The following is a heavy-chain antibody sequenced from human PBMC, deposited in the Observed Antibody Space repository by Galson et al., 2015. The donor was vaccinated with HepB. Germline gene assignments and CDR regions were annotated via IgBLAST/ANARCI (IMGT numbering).Heavy chain of an antibody. J-gene: IGHJ6*02. CDR3: ARAGSEPIVVVPAALEAEYYYYYGMDV. V-gene: IGHV3-30-3*01. D-gene: IGHD2-2*01. CDR1: GFTFSSYA. CDR2: ISYDGSNK. Sequence: SLRLSCAASGFTFSSYAMHWVRQAPGKGLEWVAVISYDGSNKYYADSVKGRFTIPRDNSKNTLYLQMNSLRAEDTAVYYCARAGSEPIVVVPAALEAEYYYYYGMDVWGQGTTVTVSS.